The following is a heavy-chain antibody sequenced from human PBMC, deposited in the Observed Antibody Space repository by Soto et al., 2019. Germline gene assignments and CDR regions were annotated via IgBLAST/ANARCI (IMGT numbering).Heavy chain of an antibody. Sequence: GGSLRLSCAASGFTFSSYWMSWVRQAPGKGLEWVANIKEDGSEKYYVDSVKGRFTISRDNAKNSLYLQMNSLRAEDTAVYYCARDSVAPVYYYYGMDVWGQGTTVTVSS. D-gene: IGHD2-21*01. CDR3: ARDSVAPVYYYYGMDV. CDR2: IKEDGSEK. V-gene: IGHV3-7*05. J-gene: IGHJ6*02. CDR1: GFTFSSYW.